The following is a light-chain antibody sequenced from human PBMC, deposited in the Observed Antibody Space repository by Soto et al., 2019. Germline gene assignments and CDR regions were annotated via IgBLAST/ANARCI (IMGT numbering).Light chain of an antibody. J-gene: IGKJ1*01. Sequence: EIVLTQSPGTLSLSPGERATLSCRASQSISSSYLAWYQQKPGQTPRLIIFGTSNRATGIPDRFSGSGSGTDFTLTISRLESEDFAVYYCQQYDGSPWTFGQGTKVEF. V-gene: IGKV3-20*01. CDR1: QSISSSY. CDR2: GTS. CDR3: QQYDGSPWT.